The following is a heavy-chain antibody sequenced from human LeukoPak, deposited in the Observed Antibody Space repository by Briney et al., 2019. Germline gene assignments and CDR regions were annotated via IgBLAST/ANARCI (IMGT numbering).Heavy chain of an antibody. Sequence: SETLSLTCTVSGASISSSTYHWGWIRQPPGKGLEWIGSTFFSGSTYYNPSLKSRVTISVDTSKNQFSLRLSSVTAADTAVYYCASSPRLTTSWFLFDSWGHGTLVTVSS. CDR2: TFFSGST. D-gene: IGHD2-2*01. J-gene: IGHJ5*01. V-gene: IGHV4-39*01. CDR1: GASISSSTYH. CDR3: ASSPRLTTSWFLFDS.